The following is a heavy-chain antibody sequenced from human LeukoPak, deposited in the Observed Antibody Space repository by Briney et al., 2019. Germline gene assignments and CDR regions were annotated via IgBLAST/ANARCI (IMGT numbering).Heavy chain of an antibody. V-gene: IGHV3-30-3*01. CDR2: ISYDGSNK. D-gene: IGHD5-18*01. CDR3: ARDRGYSYGLSWPGSL. Sequence: GGSLRLSCAASGFTFSSYAMHWVRQAPGKGLEWVAVISYDGSNKYYADSVKGRFTISRDNSKNTPYLQMNSLRAEDTAVYYCARDRGYSYGLSWPGSLWGQGTLVTVSS. CDR1: GFTFSSYA. J-gene: IGHJ4*02.